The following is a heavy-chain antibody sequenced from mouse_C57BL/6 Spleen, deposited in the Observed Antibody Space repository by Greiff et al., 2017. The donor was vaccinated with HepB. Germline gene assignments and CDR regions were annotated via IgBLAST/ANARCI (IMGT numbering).Heavy chain of an antibody. D-gene: IGHD2-5*01. J-gene: IGHJ3*01. CDR1: GYTFTSYT. CDR2: INPSSGYT. CDR3: ADEDYSNYPWLAY. Sequence: VQLQQSGAELARPGASVKMSCKASGYTFTSYTMHWVKQRPGQGLEWIGYINPSSGYTKYNQKFKDKATLTADKSSSTAYMQLSSLTSEDSAVYYCADEDYSNYPWLAYWGQGTLVTVSA. V-gene: IGHV1-4*01.